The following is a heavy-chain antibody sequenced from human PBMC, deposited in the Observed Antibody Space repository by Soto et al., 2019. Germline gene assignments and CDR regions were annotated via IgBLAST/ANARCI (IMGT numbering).Heavy chain of an antibody. Sequence: ASVKVSCKASGYTFTSYYMHWVRQAPGQGLEWMGIINPSGGSTSYAQKFQGRVTMTRDTSKNTLYLQMNSLRAEDTAVYYCAKGFRASYFDYWGQGTLVTVSS. CDR1: GYTFTSYY. CDR2: INPSGGST. J-gene: IGHJ4*02. V-gene: IGHV1-46*01. CDR3: AKGFRASYFDY.